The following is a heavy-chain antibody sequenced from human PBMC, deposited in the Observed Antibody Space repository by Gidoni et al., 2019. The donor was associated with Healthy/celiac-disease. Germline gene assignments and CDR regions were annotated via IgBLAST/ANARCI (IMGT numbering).Heavy chain of an antibody. CDR1: GSNCSSYG. V-gene: IGHV3-30*18. Sequence: QVQLVESGGGVVQPGRARRRSCAACGSNCSSYGMHWVRQAPGKGLEWVAVLSYDGSNTYYADSVQGRFTISRDNSKNTLYLQMNSLRAEDTAVYYCAKVTRAWFYYYGMDVWGQGTTVTVSS. CDR3: AKVTRAWFYYYGMDV. J-gene: IGHJ6*02. CDR2: LSYDGSNT. D-gene: IGHD7-27*01.